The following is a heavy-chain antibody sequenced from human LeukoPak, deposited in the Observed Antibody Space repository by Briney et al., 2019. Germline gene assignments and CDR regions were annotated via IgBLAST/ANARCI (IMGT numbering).Heavy chain of an antibody. CDR1: GYTFTGYY. V-gene: IGHV1-2*02. CDR3: ARGSYCSSTSCPSPRYYYYMDV. Sequence: GASVKVSCKASGYTFTGYYMHWVRQAPGQGLEWMGWINPNSGGTNYAQKFQGRVTMTRDTSISTAYMELSRLRSDDTAVYYCARGSYCSSTSCPSPRYYYYMDVWGKGTTVTVSS. J-gene: IGHJ6*03. D-gene: IGHD2-2*01. CDR2: INPNSGGT.